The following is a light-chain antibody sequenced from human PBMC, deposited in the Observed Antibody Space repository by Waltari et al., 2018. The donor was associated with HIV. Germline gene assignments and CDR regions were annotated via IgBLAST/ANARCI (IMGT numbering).Light chain of an antibody. V-gene: IGKV3-11*01. CDR3: QHRGDWYT. J-gene: IGKJ2*01. CDR2: DAS. Sequence: EIVLSQSPASLSLSPGERATLSCRASQSLSNYLAWYQQKPGQAPGLLIYDASTRVTGIPDRFRGSGSGTDFTLTISSLDPGDFAIYYCQHRGDWYTFGQGTKLEI. CDR1: QSLSNY.